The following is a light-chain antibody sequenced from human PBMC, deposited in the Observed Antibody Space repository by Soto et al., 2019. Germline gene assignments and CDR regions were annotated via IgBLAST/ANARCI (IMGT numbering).Light chain of an antibody. CDR2: KAS. CDR3: QQYYSYPWT. Sequence: DIQMTQSPATLSASVGDRVIITCRASQNVGKYLAWYQQRPGKAPTGLISKASSFASGAPPRFSGSGSGTEFTLTISSLQPEDFGTYYCQQYYSYPWTFGRGTKV. V-gene: IGKV1-5*03. CDR1: QNVGKY. J-gene: IGKJ1*01.